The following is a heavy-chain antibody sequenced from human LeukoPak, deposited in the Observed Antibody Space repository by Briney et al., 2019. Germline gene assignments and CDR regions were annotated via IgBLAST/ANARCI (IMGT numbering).Heavy chain of an antibody. Sequence: PGGSLRLSCAASGFTLSSYSMNWVRQAPGKGLEWVSSISSSSSYIYYADSVKGRFTISRDNAKNSLYLQMNSLRAEDTAVYYCARDYSSGWYCPGYWGQGTLVTVSS. D-gene: IGHD6-19*01. J-gene: IGHJ4*02. V-gene: IGHV3-21*01. CDR1: GFTLSSYS. CDR3: ARDYSSGWYCPGY. CDR2: ISSSSSYI.